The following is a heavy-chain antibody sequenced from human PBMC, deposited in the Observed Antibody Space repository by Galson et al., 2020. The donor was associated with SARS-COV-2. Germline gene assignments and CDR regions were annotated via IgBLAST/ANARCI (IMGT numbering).Heavy chain of an antibody. J-gene: IGHJ4*02. D-gene: IGHD6-19*01. CDR1: GGTFSNYA. CDR2: IIPILDTA. Sequence: SVKVSCKASGGTFSNYAFTWVRQAPGQGLECMGRIIPILDTANYAQKFQGRVTITADTSTNTAYMELSSLRSEDTAVYYCTATREDYWGQGAGVDYWGQGTLVTVSS. CDR3: TATREDYWGQGAGVDY. V-gene: IGHV1-69*04.